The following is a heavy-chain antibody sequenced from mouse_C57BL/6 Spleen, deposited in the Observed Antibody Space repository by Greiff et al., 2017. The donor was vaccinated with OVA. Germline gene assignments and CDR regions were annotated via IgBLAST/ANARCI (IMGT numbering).Heavy chain of an antibody. Sequence: EVKLMESGGGLVQPGGSMKLSCVASGFTFSNYWMNWVRQSPEKGLEWVAQIRLKSDNYATHYAESVKGRFTISRDDSKSSVYLQMNNLRAEDTGIYYCTDYYGSSYVYFDVWGTGTTVTVSS. J-gene: IGHJ1*03. CDR3: TDYYGSSYVYFDV. CDR1: GFTFSNYW. CDR2: IRLKSDNYAT. V-gene: IGHV6-3*01. D-gene: IGHD1-1*01.